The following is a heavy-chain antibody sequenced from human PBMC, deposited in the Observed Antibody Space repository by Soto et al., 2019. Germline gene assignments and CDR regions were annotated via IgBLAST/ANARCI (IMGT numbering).Heavy chain of an antibody. CDR1: GFTFSTYA. V-gene: IGHV3-23*01. CDR3: AKDCSTSFCLYYFDY. CDR2: ISGSGGST. J-gene: IGHJ4*02. D-gene: IGHD2-2*01. Sequence: SGGSLRLSCAASGFTFSTYAMSWVRQAPGKGLEWVSAISGSGGSTYYADSVKGRFTISRDNSKNTLYLQMNSLRAEDTAVYYCAKDCSTSFCLYYFDYWGQGTLVTVSS.